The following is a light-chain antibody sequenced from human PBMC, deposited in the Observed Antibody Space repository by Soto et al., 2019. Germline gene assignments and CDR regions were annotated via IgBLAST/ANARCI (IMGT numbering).Light chain of an antibody. Sequence: DIVMTQSPDSLAVSLGARATINCRSSQSVLYSFNNKNYLGWYQQKPGQAPKLLIYWASTRESGVHDRFSGSGSWTYFTLTISSLQAEDVAVYYCQHYYSDPPWTFGQGAKVEIK. J-gene: IGKJ1*01. CDR1: QSVLYSFNNKNY. V-gene: IGKV4-1*01. CDR2: WAS. CDR3: QHYYSDPPWT.